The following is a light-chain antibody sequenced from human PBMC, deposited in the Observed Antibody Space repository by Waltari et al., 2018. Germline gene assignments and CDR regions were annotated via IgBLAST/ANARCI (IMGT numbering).Light chain of an antibody. CDR2: EVS. J-gene: IGLJ2*01. V-gene: IGLV2-11*01. CDR3: FSYAGRFTLL. CDR1: SSDIGGYNY. Sequence: QAALTQPRSVSGSPGQSVTISCTGTSSDIGGYNYVSWYQQHPGTAPKLVIYEVSKRPARVSCRFSGSKSGNTASLTISGLQAEDEADYFCFSYAGRFTLLFGGGTRLTVL.